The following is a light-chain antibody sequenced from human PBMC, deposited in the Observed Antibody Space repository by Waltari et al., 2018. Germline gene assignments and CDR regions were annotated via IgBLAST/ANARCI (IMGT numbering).Light chain of an antibody. V-gene: IGKV1-5*03. CDR1: QSIDKW. CDR3: QQYSSYPLT. Sequence: DIQMTQSPSTLSASVGDRVTITCRASQSIDKWLSWYQQKPGKAPKVLIYRASNLEGGVPSRFSGSGSGTEFTLTISSLQPDDFGTFYCQQYSSYPLTSGPGTKVDFK. J-gene: IGKJ3*01. CDR2: RAS.